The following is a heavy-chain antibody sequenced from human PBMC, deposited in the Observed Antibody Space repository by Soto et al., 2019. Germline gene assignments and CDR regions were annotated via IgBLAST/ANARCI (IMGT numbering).Heavy chain of an antibody. Sequence: GGSLRLSCTASGFTFSSHAMTWVRQAPGKGLEWVSGLSDSGGSTYYADSVKGRFTISRDNSMNTLHLQMNSLKTEDTAVYYCTTDRVPLQGFGTSSFYWGQGTLVTVSS. V-gene: IGHV3-23*01. D-gene: IGHD2-2*01. CDR1: GFTFSSHA. J-gene: IGHJ4*02. CDR2: LSDSGGST. CDR3: TTDRVPLQGFGTSSFY.